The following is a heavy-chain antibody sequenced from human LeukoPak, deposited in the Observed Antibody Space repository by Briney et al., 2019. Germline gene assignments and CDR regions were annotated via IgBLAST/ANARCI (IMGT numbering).Heavy chain of an antibody. Sequence: GGSLRLSCAASGLTFSTYWMHWVRQAPGKGLVWVSRIDPDGDTYVDSVRGRFTVSRDNAKNTLYLQMNSLRVEDTAVYYCASFRHTDIWGQGTTVTVSS. CDR1: GLTFSTYW. CDR2: IDPDGDT. V-gene: IGHV3-74*01. J-gene: IGHJ3*02. D-gene: IGHD6-6*01. CDR3: ASFRHTDI.